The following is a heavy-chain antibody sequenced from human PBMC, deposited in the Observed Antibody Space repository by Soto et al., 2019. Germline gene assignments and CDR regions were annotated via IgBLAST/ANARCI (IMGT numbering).Heavy chain of an antibody. CDR2: IYYSGST. J-gene: IGHJ4*02. CDR1: GGSISSGDYY. CDR3: ARSPGIAAADRGNYFDY. D-gene: IGHD6-13*01. Sequence: SETLSLTCTVSGGSISSGDYYWSWILHPPGKGLEWIGYIYYSGSTYYNPSLKSRVTISVDTSKNQFSLKLSSVTAADTAVYYCARSPGIAAADRGNYFDYWGQGTLVTVSS. V-gene: IGHV4-30-4*01.